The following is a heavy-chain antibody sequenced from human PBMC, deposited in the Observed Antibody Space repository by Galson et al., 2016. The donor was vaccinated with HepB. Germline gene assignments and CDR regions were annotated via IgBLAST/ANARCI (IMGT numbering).Heavy chain of an antibody. CDR3: WTSAGRGVDDY. CDR2: INTNTGNP. V-gene: IGHV7-4-1*02. D-gene: IGHD3/OR15-3a*01. Sequence: SVKVSCKASGYTFTTYAMNWVRQAPGQGLECMGWINTNTGNPTYAQGFTGRFVFSFYTSVSTAYLQISGIKAEDTTVYYWWTSAGRGVDDYWGRGTLVTGSS. CDR1: GYTFTTYA. J-gene: IGHJ4*02.